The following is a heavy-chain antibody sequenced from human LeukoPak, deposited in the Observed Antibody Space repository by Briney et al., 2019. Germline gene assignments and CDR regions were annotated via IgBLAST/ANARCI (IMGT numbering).Heavy chain of an antibody. Sequence: PSETLSLTCAVYGGSFSGYYWSWIRQPPGKGLEWIGEINHSGSTNYNPSLKSRVTISVDTSKNQFSLKLSSVTAADTAAYYCARVVEGDYFDYWGQGTLVTVSS. CDR2: INHSGST. V-gene: IGHV4-34*01. CDR1: GGSFSGYY. J-gene: IGHJ4*02. CDR3: ARVVEGDYFDY.